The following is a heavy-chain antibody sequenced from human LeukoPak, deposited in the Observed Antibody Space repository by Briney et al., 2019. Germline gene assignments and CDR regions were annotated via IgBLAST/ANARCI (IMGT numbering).Heavy chain of an antibody. J-gene: IGHJ5*02. Sequence: PSETLSLTCAVSGGSISSGGSSWSWIRQPPGKGLEWIGYIYHSGSTYYNPSLKSRVTISVDRSKNQFSLKLSSVTAADTAVYYCARGGDIVVIYGGNWFDPWGQGTLVTVSS. D-gene: IGHD2-2*01. V-gene: IGHV4-30-2*01. CDR1: GGSISSGGSS. CDR3: ARGGDIVVIYGGNWFDP. CDR2: IYHSGST.